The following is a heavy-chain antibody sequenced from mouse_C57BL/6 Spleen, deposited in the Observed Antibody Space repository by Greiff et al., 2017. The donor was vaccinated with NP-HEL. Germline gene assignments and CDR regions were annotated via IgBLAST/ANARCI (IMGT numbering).Heavy chain of an antibody. CDR2: INPSNGGT. J-gene: IGHJ1*03. CDR3: ARSRGDYDWYFDV. V-gene: IGHV1-53*01. D-gene: IGHD2-4*01. Sequence: VQLQQPGTELVKPGASVKLSCKASGYTFTSYWMHWVKQRPGQGLEWIGNINPSNGGTNYNEKFKSKATLTVDKSSSTAYMQLSSLTSEDSAVYYCARSRGDYDWYFDVWGTGTTVTVSS. CDR1: GYTFTSYW.